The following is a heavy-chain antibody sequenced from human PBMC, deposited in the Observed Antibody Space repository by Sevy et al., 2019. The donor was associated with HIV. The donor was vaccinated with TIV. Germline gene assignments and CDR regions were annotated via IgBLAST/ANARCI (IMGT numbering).Heavy chain of an antibody. CDR2: MSYDGSHK. CDR1: GFIFSNFA. V-gene: IGHV3-30*14. J-gene: IGHJ6*02. CDR3: ARGGNYYYYGMDV. Sequence: GGSLRLSCAASGFIFSNFAMHWVRQAPGKGLEWVAVMSYDGSHKYYADSVRGRFTVSRDNSKNTLYLQMNSLRAEDTAVYYCARGGNYYYYGMDVWGQGTTVTVSS.